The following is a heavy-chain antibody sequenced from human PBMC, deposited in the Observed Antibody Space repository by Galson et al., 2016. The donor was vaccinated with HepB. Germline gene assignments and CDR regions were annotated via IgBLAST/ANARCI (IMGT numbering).Heavy chain of an antibody. CDR3: ARSFRDFVFEGSLYGLDV. CDR2: ISYTGSNE. J-gene: IGHJ4*02. V-gene: IGHV3-30*04. D-gene: IGHD3-10*01. Sequence: SLRLSCAASGFSFSLNTVHWVRQLPGKGLEWVALISYTGSNEIYAESVKGRFQISRDNSKNTLYLQMNNLRGEDTAVYYCARSFRDFVFEGSLYGLDVWGQGSLLIVSS. CDR1: GFSFSLNT.